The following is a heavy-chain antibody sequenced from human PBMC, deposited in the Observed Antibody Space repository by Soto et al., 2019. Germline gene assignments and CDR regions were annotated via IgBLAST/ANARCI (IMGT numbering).Heavy chain of an antibody. CDR3: TRTVDTAMVSFY. CDR1: GFTFGDYA. Sequence: EVQLVESGGGLVQPGRSLRLSCTASGFTFGDYAMSWVRQAPGKGLEWVGFIRSKAYGGTTEYAASVKGRFTISRDDSKSIAYLQMNSLKTEDTAVYYCTRTVDTAMVSFYWGQGTLVTVSS. D-gene: IGHD5-18*01. CDR2: IRSKAYGGTT. J-gene: IGHJ4*02. V-gene: IGHV3-49*04.